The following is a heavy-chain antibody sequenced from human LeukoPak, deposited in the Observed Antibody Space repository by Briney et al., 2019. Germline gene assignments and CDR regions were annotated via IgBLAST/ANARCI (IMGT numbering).Heavy chain of an antibody. CDR2: ISTAGDT. D-gene: IGHD6-19*01. Sequence: PGRSRRLSCVVSGFTFRSHDMDWVRQATGKILEWVSAISTAGDTYYPGSVRGRFTISRENAKNSLYLQMNSLRAGDTAVYYCARANSGGFYDLWGRGTLVTVSS. CDR1: GFTFRSHD. J-gene: IGHJ2*01. CDR3: ARANSGGFYDL. V-gene: IGHV3-13*04.